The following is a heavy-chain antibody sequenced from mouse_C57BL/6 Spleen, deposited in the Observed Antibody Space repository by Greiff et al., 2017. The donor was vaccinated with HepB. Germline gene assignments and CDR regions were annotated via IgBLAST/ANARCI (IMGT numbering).Heavy chain of an antibody. CDR3: ARRGYYGSSWYFDV. CDR1: GFTFSDYY. Sequence: EVQLVESGGGLVQPGGSLKLSCAASGFTFSDYYMYWVRQTPEKRLEWVAYISNGGGSTYYPDTVKGRFTISRDNAKNTLYLQMSRLKSEDTAMYYCARRGYYGSSWYFDVWGTGTTVTVSS. V-gene: IGHV5-12*01. CDR2: ISNGGGST. J-gene: IGHJ1*03. D-gene: IGHD1-1*01.